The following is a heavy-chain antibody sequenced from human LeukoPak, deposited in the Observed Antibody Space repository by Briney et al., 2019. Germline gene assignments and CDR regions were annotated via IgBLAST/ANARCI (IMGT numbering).Heavy chain of an antibody. CDR1: GFTFSSYG. CDR3: ARGKASGGYSGYGLDAFDI. J-gene: IGHJ3*02. Sequence: GGSLRLSCAASGFTFSSYGMHWVRQAPGKGLEWVAVIWDDGITKHYADSVKGRFTISRDNSKNTLYLQMNSLRAEDTAVYYCARGKASGGYSGYGLDAFDIWGQETMVTVSS. D-gene: IGHD5-12*01. CDR2: IWDDGITK. V-gene: IGHV3-33*01.